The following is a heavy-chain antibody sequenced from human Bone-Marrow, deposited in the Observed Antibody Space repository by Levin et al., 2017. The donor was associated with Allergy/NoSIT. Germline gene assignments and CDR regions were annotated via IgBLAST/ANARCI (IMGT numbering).Heavy chain of an antibody. V-gene: IGHV4-34*01. D-gene: IGHD3-22*01. CDR3: ARGAEGDDGITTSDWFDP. Sequence: KASETLSLTCAVYGGALSGTYWNWIRQPPGRGLEWIGEISSGGLTKYNPSLKSRVTISVDTSKNQFSLKMRPVIAADTAVYYCARGAEGDDGITTSDWFDPWGQGTLVTVSS. CDR1: GGALSGTY. CDR2: ISSGGLT. J-gene: IGHJ5*02.